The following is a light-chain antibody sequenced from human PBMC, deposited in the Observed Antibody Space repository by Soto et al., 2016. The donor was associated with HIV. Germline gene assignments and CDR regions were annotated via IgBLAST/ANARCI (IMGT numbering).Light chain of an antibody. CDR2: DDS. J-gene: IGLJ2*01. V-gene: IGLV3-21*03. CDR1: NIGSKS. CDR3: QVWDSSSDHPHVV. Sequence: SYELTQPPSVSVAPGKTARITCGGNNIGSKSVHWCQQKPGQAPVLVVYDDSDRPSGIPERFSGSNSGNTATLTISRVEAGDEADYYCQVWDSSSDHPHVVFGGGTKLTVL.